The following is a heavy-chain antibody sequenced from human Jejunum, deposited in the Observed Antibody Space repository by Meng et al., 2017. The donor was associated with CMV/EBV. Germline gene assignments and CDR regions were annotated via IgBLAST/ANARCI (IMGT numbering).Heavy chain of an antibody. V-gene: IGHV1-8*01. Sequence: HWVRQAPGQGLEWMGWMNPNNGNTGYAQKFQGRFTMTWNTSISTAYMELSSLRSEDTAIYYCASHQQFCSGGSCYSLGYYYGMDVWGQGTTVTVSS. J-gene: IGHJ6*02. CDR3: ASHQQFCSGGSCYSLGYYYGMDV. D-gene: IGHD2-15*01. CDR2: MNPNNGNT.